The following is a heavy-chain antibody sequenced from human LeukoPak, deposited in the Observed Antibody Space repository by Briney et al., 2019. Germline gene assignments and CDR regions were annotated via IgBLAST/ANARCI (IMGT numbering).Heavy chain of an antibody. CDR2: IYTSGST. D-gene: IGHD1-1*01. Sequence: SETLSLTCTVSGGSISSYYWSWIRQPAGKGLEWIGRIYTSGSTNYNPSLKSRVTMSVDTSKNQFSLKLSSVTAADTAVYYCARKIKLGVQLERRGWFDPWGQGTLVTVSS. V-gene: IGHV4-4*07. J-gene: IGHJ5*02. CDR3: ARKIKLGVQLERRGWFDP. CDR1: GGSISSYY.